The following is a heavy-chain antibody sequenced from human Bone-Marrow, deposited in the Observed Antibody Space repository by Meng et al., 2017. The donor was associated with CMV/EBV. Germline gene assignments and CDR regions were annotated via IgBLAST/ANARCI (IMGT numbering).Heavy chain of an antibody. Sequence: GESLKISCAASGFTFSSYWMSWVRQAPGKGLEWVANIKQDGSEKYYVDSVKGRFTISRDNAKNSLYLQMNSLRAEDTAVYYCARTWIQLWLPLGMGVWGQGNTVTGSS. CDR3: ARTWIQLWLPLGMGV. D-gene: IGHD5-18*01. CDR2: IKQDGSEK. CDR1: GFTFSSYW. J-gene: IGHJ6*01. V-gene: IGHV3-7*01.